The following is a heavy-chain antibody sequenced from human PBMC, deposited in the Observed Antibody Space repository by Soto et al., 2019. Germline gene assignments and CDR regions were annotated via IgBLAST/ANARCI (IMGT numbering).Heavy chain of an antibody. CDR1: GFTFSSYA. J-gene: IGHJ3*02. V-gene: IGHV3-30*04. CDR2: TSSDGTDN. CDR3: ARNYECANSDCYRAFDI. D-gene: IGHD2-21*02. Sequence: QVQLVESGGGVILPGGSLRLSCAASGFTFSSYAMHWVRQAPGTGPEWVAATSSDGTDNVYADSVSGRFTISRDNSKNSLYLQMNSLRSEDAAVYYCARNYECANSDCYRAFDIWGQGTMVTVSS.